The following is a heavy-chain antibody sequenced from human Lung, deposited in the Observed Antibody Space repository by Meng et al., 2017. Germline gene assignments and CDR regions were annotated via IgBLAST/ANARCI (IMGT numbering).Heavy chain of an antibody. Sequence: GESLKISCSASGFTFTGYGIHWVRQAPGKGLEWVALVWYGGGNSYYADSVKGRFTISGDNSKNTLYLQMDSLRADDTAVYYCARSKDPSRNYYYYGMDVWGQGTTVTVSS. D-gene: IGHD5-24*01. J-gene: IGHJ6*02. CDR2: VWYGGGNS. CDR3: ARSKDPSRNYYYYGMDV. V-gene: IGHV3-33*01. CDR1: GFTFTGYG.